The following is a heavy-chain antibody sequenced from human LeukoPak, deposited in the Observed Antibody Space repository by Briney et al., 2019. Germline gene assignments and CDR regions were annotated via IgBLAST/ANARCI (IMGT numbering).Heavy chain of an antibody. CDR2: IRYDGSNK. Sequence: GGSLRLSSAPRGFTFSNYGMHWVRQAPGKGLEWVTFIRYDGSNKFYADSVKGRFTISRDNSKNTLYLQMNSLRGEDSAVYYCATHMGYFDYWGQGTLVTVSS. J-gene: IGHJ4*02. CDR1: GFTFSNYG. D-gene: IGHD2-21*01. CDR3: ATHMGYFDY. V-gene: IGHV3-30*02.